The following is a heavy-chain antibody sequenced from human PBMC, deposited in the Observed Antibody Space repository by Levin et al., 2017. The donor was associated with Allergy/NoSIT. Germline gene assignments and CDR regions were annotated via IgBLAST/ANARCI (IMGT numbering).Heavy chain of an antibody. CDR3: ARAAIPRPVGYSDL. J-gene: IGHJ4*02. Sequence: GSLRLSCAVSGYSISSANWWSWVRQSPGKGLEWIGEIYHSGITNYNPSLKSRVIISVDKSKNQFSLKLSSVTAADTAVYFCARAAIPRPVGYSDLWGQGALVTVSS. CDR1: GYSISSANW. CDR2: IYHSGIT. D-gene: IGHD1-14*01. V-gene: IGHV4-4*01.